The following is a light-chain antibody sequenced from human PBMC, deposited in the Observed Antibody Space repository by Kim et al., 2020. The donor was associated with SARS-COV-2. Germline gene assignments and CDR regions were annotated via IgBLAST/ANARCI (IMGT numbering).Light chain of an antibody. CDR2: NVS. CDR1: SSDVGGYDY. CDR3: CSYVGIFGEV. Sequence: QSALTQPRSVSGSPGQSVTISCTGTSSDVGGYDYVSWYQQHPGKAPKLMIYNVSKRPSGVPDRFSGSKSGNTASLTISGLQAEDEADYYCCSYVGIFGEVFGGGTQLTVL. V-gene: IGLV2-11*01. J-gene: IGLJ2*01.